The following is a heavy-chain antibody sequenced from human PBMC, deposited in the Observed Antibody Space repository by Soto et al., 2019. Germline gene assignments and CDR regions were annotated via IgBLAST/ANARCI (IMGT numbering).Heavy chain of an antibody. J-gene: IGHJ4*02. D-gene: IGHD3-16*01. V-gene: IGHV4-59*01. CDR3: ARRWGAHFDS. Sequence: QVQLQESGPGLVKPSETLSLTCTVSGGSISSYYWSWIRQPPGKGLEWIGYIYYSGSTNYNPSLKSRVPISVDTSKNQSSLKLSSVTAADTAVYFCARRWGAHFDSWGQGTRVSVSS. CDR1: GGSISSYY. CDR2: IYYSGST.